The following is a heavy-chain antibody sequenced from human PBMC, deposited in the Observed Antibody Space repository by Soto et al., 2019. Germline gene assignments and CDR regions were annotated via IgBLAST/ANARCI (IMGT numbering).Heavy chain of an antibody. CDR2: ISSRGGST. CDR1: GFTFGRYA. J-gene: IGHJ4*02. V-gene: IGHV3-23*01. D-gene: IGHD3-22*01. Sequence: PGGSLRLSCAASGFTFGRYAMSWVRQAPGKGLEWVSVISSRGGSTFNADSVKGRFTISRDNSKNTPLLQMTSLRAEDTAVYYCANCLSYDSSGYLGAPFDYWGQGTLVTVSS. CDR3: ANCLSYDSSGYLGAPFDY.